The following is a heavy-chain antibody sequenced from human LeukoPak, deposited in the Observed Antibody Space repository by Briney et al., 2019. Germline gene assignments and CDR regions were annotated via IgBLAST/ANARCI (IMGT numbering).Heavy chain of an antibody. CDR1: GFTLSRHA. J-gene: IGHJ4*02. V-gene: IGHV3-23*01. Sequence: GGSLRLSCAASGFTLSRHAMSWVRQAPGKGLEWVSAISGSGGSTYYADSVKGRFTISRDNSKNTLYLQMNSLRAEDTAVYYCAKVRHYDFWSGYSPFYYWGQGTLVTVSS. CDR2: ISGSGGST. D-gene: IGHD3-3*01. CDR3: AKVRHYDFWSGYSPFYY.